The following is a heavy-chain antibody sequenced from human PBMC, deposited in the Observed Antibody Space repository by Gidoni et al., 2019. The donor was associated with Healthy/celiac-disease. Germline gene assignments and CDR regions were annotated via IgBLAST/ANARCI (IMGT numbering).Heavy chain of an antibody. CDR2: ISGSGGST. CDR1: GFTFSSYA. J-gene: IGHJ4*02. V-gene: IGHV3-23*01. Sequence: EVQPLESGGGLVQPGGSLRLSCAASGFTFSSYAMSWVRQAPGKGLEWVSAISGSGGSTYYADSVKGRCTISRDNSKNTLYLQMNSLRAEDTAVYYCAKIFTVVVTAFGIDYWGQGTLVTVSS. CDR3: AKIFTVVVTAFGIDY. D-gene: IGHD2-21*02.